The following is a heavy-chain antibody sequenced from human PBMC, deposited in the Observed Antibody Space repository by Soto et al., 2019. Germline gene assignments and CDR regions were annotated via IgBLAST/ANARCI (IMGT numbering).Heavy chain of an antibody. CDR1: GYSLDRYG. CDR3: ARDRSYYYETSGYPFDY. V-gene: IGHV1-18*01. CDR2: ISADNGDT. Sequence: ASVKVSCKASGYSLDRYGISWVRQAPGQRPEWMGWISADNGDTRLSQNVQGRLTLTTDTSTNTAYMDLRSLSSDDTAVYYCARDRSYYYETSGYPFDYWGQGTQVTVSS. D-gene: IGHD3-22*01. J-gene: IGHJ4*02.